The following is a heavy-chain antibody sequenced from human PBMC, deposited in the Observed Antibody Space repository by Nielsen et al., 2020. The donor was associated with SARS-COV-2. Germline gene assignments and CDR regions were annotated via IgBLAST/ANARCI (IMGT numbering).Heavy chain of an antibody. CDR3: ATLIAAAGTRIYYYYYYMDV. V-gene: IGHV4-31*03. CDR1: GVSISSGGYY. J-gene: IGHJ6*03. D-gene: IGHD6-13*01. CDR2: IYYSGST. Sequence: SETLSLTCTVSGVSISSGGYYWSWLRQHPGQGWEWIVYIYYSGSTYYNPSLNSRVTISVDTTKNQFSLKLSSVTAADTAVYYCATLIAAAGTRIYYYYYYMDVWGKGTTVTVSS.